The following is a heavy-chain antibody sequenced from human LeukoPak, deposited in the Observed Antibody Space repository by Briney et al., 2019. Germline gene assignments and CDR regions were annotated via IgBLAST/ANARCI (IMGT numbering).Heavy chain of an antibody. J-gene: IGHJ6*03. Sequence: PSETLSLTCTVSGGSISSSSYYWSWIRQPPGKGLEWIGEINHSGSTNYNPSLKSRVTISVDTSKNQFSLKLSSVTAADTAVYYCARLGYYDFWSGYNYYYYMDVWGKGTTVTVSS. V-gene: IGHV4-39*01. CDR2: INHSGST. D-gene: IGHD3-3*01. CDR3: ARLGYYDFWSGYNYYYYMDV. CDR1: GGSISSSSYY.